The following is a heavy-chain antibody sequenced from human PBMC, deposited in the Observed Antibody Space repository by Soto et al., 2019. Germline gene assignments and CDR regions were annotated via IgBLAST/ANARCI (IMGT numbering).Heavy chain of an antibody. Sequence: QVQLVESGGGVVHLGRSLRLSCAASGFTFSSYGMHGVRQAPGKVMDGVAVIWYDGSNNYYADSVKGRFTISRDNSKNKVYLQMNSVRADDTVVYYCARDLGSYYGGVYYYGMDVWGQGTTGTVS. J-gene: IGHJ6*02. V-gene: IGHV3-33*01. CDR1: GFTFSSYG. D-gene: IGHD1-26*01. CDR3: ARDLGSYYGGVYYYGMDV. CDR2: IWYDGSNN.